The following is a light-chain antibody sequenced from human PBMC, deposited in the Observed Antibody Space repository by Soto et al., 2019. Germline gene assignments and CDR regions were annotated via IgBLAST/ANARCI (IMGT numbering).Light chain of an antibody. V-gene: IGKV1D-16*01. CDR2: PPA. CDR3: QQYNSYRT. J-gene: IGKJ5*01. CDR1: QGISNW. Sequence: QLTQSPSSLSASVGDRVTFTSRASQGISNWLGWYRQKPEKAPKSPIYPPAYLQRGVPSRFSGSGSGTDFTLSISSLQPEEFATYYSQQYNSYRTFGQGTRLEIK.